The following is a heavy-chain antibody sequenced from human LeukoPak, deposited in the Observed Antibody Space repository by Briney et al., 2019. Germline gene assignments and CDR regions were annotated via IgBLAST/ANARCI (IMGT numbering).Heavy chain of an antibody. D-gene: IGHD3-10*01. V-gene: IGHV3-30*02. Sequence: GGSLRLSCAASGFTFSSYGMHWVRQAPGKGLEWVAFIRYDGSNKYYADSVKGRFTISRDNSKNTLNLQMNSLRAEDTAVYYCARGGHRRYYYTSGSAFDPWGQGTLVTVSS. CDR2: IRYDGSNK. J-gene: IGHJ5*02. CDR1: GFTFSSYG. CDR3: ARGGHRRYYYTSGSAFDP.